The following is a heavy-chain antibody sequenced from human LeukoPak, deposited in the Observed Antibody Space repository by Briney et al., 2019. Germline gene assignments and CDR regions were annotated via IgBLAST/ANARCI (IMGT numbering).Heavy chain of an antibody. CDR3: ARQEWELYSYVHFDY. CDR1: GGSISSSSYY. Sequence: SETLSLTCTVSGGSISSSSYYWGWLRQPPGTGLEWLGSIYYSGSTYYNPSLKSRATISVDTSKNQYSLKLRSVTAANTAVYYCARQEWELYSYVHFDYGGQGTLVTVSS. CDR2: IYYSGST. J-gene: IGHJ4*02. D-gene: IGHD1-26*01. V-gene: IGHV4-39*01.